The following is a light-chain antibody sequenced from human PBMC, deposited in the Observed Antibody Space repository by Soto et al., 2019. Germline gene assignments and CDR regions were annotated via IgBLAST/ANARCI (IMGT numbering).Light chain of an antibody. J-gene: IGKJ1*01. V-gene: IGKV3-20*01. CDR2: GAS. CDR1: QNVNSDY. Sequence: EIVLTQSPGTLSLSPGERATLSCRASQNVNSDYLAWYQQRPGQPPRLLINGASTRATGIPDRFTGGGSGTDLALTISSLEPEDFAVYCCQQLFGSQWTFGQGTKVESK. CDR3: QQLFGSQWT.